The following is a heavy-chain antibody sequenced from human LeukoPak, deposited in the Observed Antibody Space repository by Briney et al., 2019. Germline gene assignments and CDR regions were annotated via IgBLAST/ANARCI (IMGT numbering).Heavy chain of an antibody. CDR1: GGSISSDY. J-gene: IGHJ4*02. CDR2: IHYSGST. Sequence: SETLSLTCTVSGGSISSDYWSWIRQPPGKGLEWIGYIHYSGSTNYNPSLKSRVTISVDTSKNQFSLKLSSVIAADTAVYYCARSYSSGPFDLWGQGTLVIASS. CDR3: ARSYSSGPFDL. D-gene: IGHD6-19*01. V-gene: IGHV4-59*01.